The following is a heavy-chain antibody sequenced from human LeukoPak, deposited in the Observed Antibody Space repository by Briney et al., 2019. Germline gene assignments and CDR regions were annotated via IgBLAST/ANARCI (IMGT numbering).Heavy chain of an antibody. D-gene: IGHD4-11*01. CDR2: IYYSGST. CDR3: ARAALQWDYYMDV. Sequence: SETLSLTCTVSGGSISSYYWSWIRQPPGKGLEWIGSIYYSGSTYYNPSLKSRVTISVDTSKNQFSLKLSSVTAADTAMYYCARAALQWDYYMDVWGKGTTVTVSS. J-gene: IGHJ6*03. V-gene: IGHV4-59*01. CDR1: GGSISSYY.